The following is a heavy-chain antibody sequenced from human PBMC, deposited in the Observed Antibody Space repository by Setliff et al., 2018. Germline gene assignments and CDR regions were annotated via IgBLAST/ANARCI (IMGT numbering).Heavy chain of an antibody. J-gene: IGHJ4*01. D-gene: IGHD5-18*01. V-gene: IGHV2-5*01. CDR2: LXXNXRE. CDR3: AHEGRYTYGPGYDY. CDR1: GFSLATTGVG. Sequence: SGPTLVNPTQTLTLTCTFSGFSLATTGVGVGWIRQPPXKXXXXXXLLXXNXREEYSPSXXSRLTLTKDTSKNQVVLTMTDMDPVDTAIYYCAHEGRYTYGPGYDYWGQGALVTVSS.